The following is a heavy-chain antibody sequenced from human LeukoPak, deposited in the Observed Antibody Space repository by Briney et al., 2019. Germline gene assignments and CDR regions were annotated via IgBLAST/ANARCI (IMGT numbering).Heavy chain of an antibody. D-gene: IGHD1-26*01. Sequence: GGSLRLSCAASGFTFRSHVMHWVRQAPGKGLEWGAFIWYDGSNKYYTDSVKARFTISRDNSKNTLYLHMNSLRAEDTAVYYCAGDRATSYFDYWGQGALVTISS. V-gene: IGHV3-33*01. CDR1: GFTFRSHV. CDR2: IWYDGSNK. CDR3: AGDRATSYFDY. J-gene: IGHJ4*02.